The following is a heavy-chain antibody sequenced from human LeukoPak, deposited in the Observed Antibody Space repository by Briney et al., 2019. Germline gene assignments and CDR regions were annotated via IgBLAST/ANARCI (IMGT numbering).Heavy chain of an antibody. CDR1: GFTFTSYT. CDR3: ARHDCSSTSCNPPGYYYYGMDV. Sequence: GGSLRLSRAASGFTFTSYTMNWVRQAPGKGLEWVSSISSSSNYIYYADSVKGRFAISRDNAKNSLYLQMNSLRAEDTAVYYCARHDCSSTSCNPPGYYYYGMDVWGQGTTVTVSS. J-gene: IGHJ6*02. V-gene: IGHV3-21*01. CDR2: ISSSSNYI. D-gene: IGHD2-2*01.